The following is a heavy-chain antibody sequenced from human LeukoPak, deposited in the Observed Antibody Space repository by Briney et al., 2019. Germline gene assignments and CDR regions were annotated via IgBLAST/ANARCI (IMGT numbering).Heavy chain of an antibody. D-gene: IGHD3-10*01. J-gene: IGHJ4*02. V-gene: IGHV4-39*01. CDR2: IHDSGST. CDR1: GGSISTRYYY. Sequence: TSETLSLTCAVSGGSISTRYYYWGWLRQPPGKGLEWIGTIHDSGSTYYSPSLKSQVTISVDTSNNQFSLKLSSVTAGDTAVYYCASLYFYGSGSFPNYWGQGILVTVST. CDR3: ASLYFYGSGSFPNY.